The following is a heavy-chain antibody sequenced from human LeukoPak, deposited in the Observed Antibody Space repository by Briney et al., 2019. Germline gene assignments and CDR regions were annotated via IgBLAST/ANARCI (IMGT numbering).Heavy chain of an antibody. D-gene: IGHD3-3*01. Sequence: GASVKVSCKASGYTFTGYYMHWVRQAPGQRLEWMGWINAGNGNTKYSQEFQGRVTITMDTSASTAYMELSSLRAEDTAVYYCARDRYDFLRNRKGFVGYYYMDVWGKGTTVTISS. J-gene: IGHJ6*03. CDR1: GYTFTGYY. V-gene: IGHV1-3*03. CDR3: ARDRYDFLRNRKGFVGYYYMDV. CDR2: INAGNGNT.